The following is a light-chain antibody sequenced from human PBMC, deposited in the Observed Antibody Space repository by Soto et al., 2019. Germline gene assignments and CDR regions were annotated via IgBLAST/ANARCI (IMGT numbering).Light chain of an antibody. V-gene: IGLV2-11*01. Sequence: QSVLTQPRSVSGSPGQSVTISCTGTSSDVGGYNYVSWYQQHPGKVPKLMISDVDKRSSGVPDRFSGSKSGNTASLTISGLQAEDEADYYCCSYAGSYTVVFGGGTKLTVL. CDR3: CSYAGSYTVV. CDR1: SSDVGGYNY. J-gene: IGLJ2*01. CDR2: DVD.